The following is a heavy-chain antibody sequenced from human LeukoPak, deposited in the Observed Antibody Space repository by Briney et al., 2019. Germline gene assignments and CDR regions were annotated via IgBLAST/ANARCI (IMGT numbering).Heavy chain of an antibody. CDR1: GGSISSYY. V-gene: IGHV4-59*08. CDR2: IYYSGST. CDR3: ARHNRRGYYHDSSGYAFDI. Sequence: SETLSLTCTVSGGSISSYYWSWIRQPPGKGLEWIGYIYYSGSTNYNPSLKSRVTISVDTSKNQFSLKLSSVTAADTAVYYCARHNRRGYYHDSSGYAFDIWGQGTMVTVSS. D-gene: IGHD3-22*01. J-gene: IGHJ3*02.